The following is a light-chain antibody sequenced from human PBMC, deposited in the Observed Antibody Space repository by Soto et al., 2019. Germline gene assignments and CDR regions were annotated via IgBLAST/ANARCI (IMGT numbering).Light chain of an antibody. Sequence: QSVLTQAASVSGSPGQSITISCTGTSSDVGGYKYVSWYQQHAGEAPKLVIFEVNNRPSGVSNRFSGSRSGSTASLTISGLQAEDEADYYCSSYTSKNTLVFGGGTKLTVL. V-gene: IGLV2-14*01. J-gene: IGLJ2*01. CDR2: EVN. CDR1: SSDVGGYKY. CDR3: SSYTSKNTLV.